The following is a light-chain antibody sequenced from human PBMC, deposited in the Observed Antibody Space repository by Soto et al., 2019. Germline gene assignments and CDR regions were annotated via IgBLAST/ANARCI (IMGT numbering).Light chain of an antibody. CDR3: QQYGSSTPIN. Sequence: EMVTTQPPATLSVSPGEGATHSCGASQSVSINLAWYQQKPGQAPRLLIYGASSRATGIPDRFSGSGSGTDFTLTISRLEPEDFAVYYCQQYGSSTPINVGQGTR. J-gene: IGKJ5*01. CDR1: QSVSIN. CDR2: GAS. V-gene: IGKV3-20*01.